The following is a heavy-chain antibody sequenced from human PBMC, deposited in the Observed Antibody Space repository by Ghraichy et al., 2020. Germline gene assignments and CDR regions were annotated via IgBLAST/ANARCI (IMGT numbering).Heavy chain of an antibody. J-gene: IGHJ6*02. CDR3: ARDWRLDYYYYGMDV. Sequence: ASVKVSCKASGYTFTSYGISWVRQAPGQGLEWMGWISAYNGNTNYAQKLQGRVTMTTDTSTSTAYMELRSLRSDDTAVYYCARDWRLDYYYYGMDVWGQGTTVTVSS. CDR1: GYTFTSYG. V-gene: IGHV1-18*01. D-gene: IGHD5-12*01. CDR2: ISAYNGNT.